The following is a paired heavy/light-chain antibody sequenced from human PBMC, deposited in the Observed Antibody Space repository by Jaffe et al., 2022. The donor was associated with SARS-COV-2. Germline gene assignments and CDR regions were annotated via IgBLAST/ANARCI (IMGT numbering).Light chain of an antibody. J-gene: IGKJ1*01. CDR3: QHYNNWPPWT. Sequence: EIVMTQSPATLSVSPGERATLSCRASQSISSNLVWYQQKPGQAPRLLIYGASTRATDIPGRFSGSGSGTEFTLTISSLQSEDFAVYYCQHYNNWPPWTFGQGTKVEI. V-gene: IGKV3-15*01. CDR2: GAS. CDR1: QSISSN.
Heavy chain of an antibody. V-gene: IGHV3-21*01. CDR3: ARGGNWFDP. J-gene: IGHJ5*02. CDR2: ISSSSTYI. Sequence: EVPLVESGGGLVKPGGSLRLSCAASGFTFRTSDMNWVRQAPGKGPEWVSSISSSSTYIYYADSVKGRFTISRDNAKNSLFLQMNSLSAEDTAVYYCARGGNWFDPWGQGTLVTVSS. CDR1: GFTFRTSD.